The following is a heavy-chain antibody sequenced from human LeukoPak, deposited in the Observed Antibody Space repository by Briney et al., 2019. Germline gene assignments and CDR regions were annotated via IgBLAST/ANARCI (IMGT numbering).Heavy chain of an antibody. CDR2: IKSETDGGTT. J-gene: IGHJ6*03. CDR3: SGCSSTSCSSLYMDV. V-gene: IGHV3-15*01. Sequence: GGSLRLSCGASGFTFSNAWMSWVRQAPGKGLEWVGWIKSETDGGTTDYAAPVKGRFTISRDDSKSTLYLQMNSLKTEDTAVYYCSGCSSTSCSSLYMDVWGKGTTVTVSS. D-gene: IGHD2-2*01. CDR1: GFTFSNAW.